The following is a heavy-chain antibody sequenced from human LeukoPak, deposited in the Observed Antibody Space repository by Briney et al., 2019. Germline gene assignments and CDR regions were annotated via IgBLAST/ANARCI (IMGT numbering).Heavy chain of an antibody. V-gene: IGHV3-11*01. Sequence: GGSLRLSCAASGFTFSDYYMSWIRQAPGKGLEWVSCISSSGSSIYYADSVKGRFIISRDNAKNTLYLQMNSLKAEDTAVYFCAREAYSTWPSTYYFEYWGQGTLVTVSS. J-gene: IGHJ4*02. CDR2: ISSSGSSI. D-gene: IGHD2-2*01. CDR3: AREAYSTWPSTYYFEY. CDR1: GFTFSDYY.